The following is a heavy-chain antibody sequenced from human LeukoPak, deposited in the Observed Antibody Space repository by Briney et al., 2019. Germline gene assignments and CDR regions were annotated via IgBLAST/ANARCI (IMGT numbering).Heavy chain of an antibody. CDR2: MSDDGSIK. CDR3: ARSKRSGWTPFDY. J-gene: IGHJ4*02. V-gene: IGHV3-30*04. D-gene: IGHD6-19*01. Sequence: PGGSLRLSCAASGFTFSSSPMNWVRQAPDKGLEWVAVMSDDGSIKYYADSVRGRFTISRDNSKNTLFLQMDSLRGEDTALYFCARSKRSGWTPFDYWGQGTLVTVSS. CDR1: GFTFSSSP.